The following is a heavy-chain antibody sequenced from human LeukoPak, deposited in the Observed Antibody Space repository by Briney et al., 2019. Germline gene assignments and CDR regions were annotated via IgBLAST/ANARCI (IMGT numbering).Heavy chain of an antibody. V-gene: IGHV3-23*01. D-gene: IGHD3-22*01. Sequence: GGSLRLSCAASGFTFSSNAMTWVRQAPGKGLECVSAITAGGDTPYYADSVRGRFTISRDNSRNTLYLQLNNLRAKDTAIYYCAKAYGTNGYYQLPIDFWGQGTLVTVSS. CDR2: ITAGGDTP. CDR1: GFTFSSNA. J-gene: IGHJ4*02. CDR3: AKAYGTNGYYQLPIDF.